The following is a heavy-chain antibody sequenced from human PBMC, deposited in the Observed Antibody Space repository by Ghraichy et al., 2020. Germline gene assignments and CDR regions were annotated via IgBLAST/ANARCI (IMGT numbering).Heavy chain of an antibody. D-gene: IGHD3-16*01. CDR2: INPNSGGT. CDR1: GYTFTGYY. CDR3: ARDWPPLGYPRGAFDI. J-gene: IGHJ3*02. V-gene: IGHV1-2*02. Sequence: ASVKVSCKASGYTFTGYYMHWVRQAPGQGLEWMGWINPNSGGTNYAQKFQGRVTMTRDTSISTAYMELSRLRSDHTAVYYCARDWPPLGYPRGAFDIWGQGTMVTVSS.